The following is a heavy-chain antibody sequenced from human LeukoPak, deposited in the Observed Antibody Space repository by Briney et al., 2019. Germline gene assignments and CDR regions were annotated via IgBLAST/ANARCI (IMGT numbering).Heavy chain of an antibody. V-gene: IGHV3-74*01. J-gene: IGHJ6*02. D-gene: IGHD2-2*01. CDR3: VRGRSSSAWLYYYYGMDV. CDR2: INDDGSFA. Sequence: PGGSLRLSCAASGFTFSNYWMHWVRQAPGKGLVWVSRINDDGSFATYADSVKGRFTISRDNAKSTLYLHMNSLRADDTAVYYCVRGRSSSAWLYYYYGMDVWGQGTTVTVSS. CDR1: GFTFSNYW.